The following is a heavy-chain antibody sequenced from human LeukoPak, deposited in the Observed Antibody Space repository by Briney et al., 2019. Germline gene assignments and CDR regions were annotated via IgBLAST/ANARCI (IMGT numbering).Heavy chain of an antibody. V-gene: IGHV1-69*13. J-gene: IGHJ3*02. CDR2: IIPVFGTA. Sequence: AVKVSCKASGGTFISYAISWVRQAPGQGLEWMRGIIPVFGTANYAQKFQGRVTITADDSTSTAYMELSSLRSEDTAVYYCARDRVVGLGIDNAFDIWGHGTMVTVSS. D-gene: IGHD2-15*01. CDR3: ARDRVVGLGIDNAFDI. CDR1: GGTFISYA.